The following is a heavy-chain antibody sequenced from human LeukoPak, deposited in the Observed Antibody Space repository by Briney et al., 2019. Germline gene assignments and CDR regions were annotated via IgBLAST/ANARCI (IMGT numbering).Heavy chain of an antibody. Sequence: SVKVSCKASGGTFSSYATSWVRQAPGQGLEWMGRIIPILGIANYAQKFQGRVTITADKSTSTAYMELSSLRSEDTAVYYCARELERTYYYYYGMDVWGQGTTVTVSS. CDR1: GGTFSSYA. CDR2: IIPILGIA. CDR3: ARELERTYYYYYGMDV. D-gene: IGHD1-1*01. V-gene: IGHV1-69*04. J-gene: IGHJ6*02.